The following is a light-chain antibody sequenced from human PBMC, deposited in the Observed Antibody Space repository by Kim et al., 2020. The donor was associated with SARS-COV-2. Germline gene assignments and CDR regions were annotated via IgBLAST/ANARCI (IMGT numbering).Light chain of an antibody. J-gene: IGLJ2*01. CDR2: YDT. CDR1: NIGSKS. Sequence: PGITATITCGGNNIGSKSVHWYQQKPGQAPVLALFYDTDRPSGIPERLSGSNSGNTATLTISRVEVGDEADYSCQVWDGTSDHPVIFGGGTQLTVL. V-gene: IGLV3-21*04. CDR3: QVWDGTSDHPVI.